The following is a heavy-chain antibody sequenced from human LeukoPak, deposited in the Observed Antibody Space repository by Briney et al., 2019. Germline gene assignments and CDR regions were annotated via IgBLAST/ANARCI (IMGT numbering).Heavy chain of an antibody. Sequence: PWETLSLTCSVSGGSISSYYWTWIRQPPGKGLEWLGYIYYSGSTNYNPSLKSRVTISLDTSKNQFSLRLTSVTAADTAVYYCARDGLYCSSTSCSKLYYFDYWGQGTLVTVSS. J-gene: IGHJ4*02. V-gene: IGHV4-59*01. CDR1: GGSISSYY. CDR2: IYYSGST. D-gene: IGHD2-2*01. CDR3: ARDGLYCSSTSCSKLYYFDY.